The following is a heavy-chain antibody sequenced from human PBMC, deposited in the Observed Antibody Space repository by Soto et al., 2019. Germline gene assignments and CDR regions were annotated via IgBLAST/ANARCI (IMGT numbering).Heavy chain of an antibody. D-gene: IGHD1-26*01. J-gene: IGHJ4*02. V-gene: IGHV1-2*02. CDR3: GRGRSGQLVVFY. CDR2: IGPNSGDT. CDR1: GYTCTGHY. Sequence: ASVKVSCKTSGYTCTGHYIHWVLQAPGQGPEWMGEIGPNSGDTRYAQRFQGRVTMTRDTSITTVYMELANLSPDDTAVYYCGRGRSGQLVVFYWGQGTLVTVSS.